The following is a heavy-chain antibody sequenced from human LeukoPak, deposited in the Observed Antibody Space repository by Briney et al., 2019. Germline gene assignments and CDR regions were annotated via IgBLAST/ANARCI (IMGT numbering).Heavy chain of an antibody. V-gene: IGHV1-24*01. D-gene: IGHD3-3*01. CDR2: SFPEEADT. Sequence: APVKVSCKLSGYPGFELSMHWVRPPPGKGLEWMGGSFPEEADTIYAQKFQGRVTMTEDTSTDTAYMELSGLTSEDTAMYYCATHTIFGVVTYAFHIWGRGTLVTASS. CDR3: ATHTIFGVVTYAFHI. CDR1: GYPGFELS. J-gene: IGHJ3*02.